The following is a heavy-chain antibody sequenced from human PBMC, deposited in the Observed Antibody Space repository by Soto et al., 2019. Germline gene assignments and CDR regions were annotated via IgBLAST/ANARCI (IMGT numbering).Heavy chain of an antibody. Sequence: QVQLVQSGAEVKKPGSSVKVSCKASGGTFSSYTISWVRQAPGQGLEWMGRIIPILGIANYAQKFQGRVRITADKSTSTAYMELSSLRSEDTAVYYCARDHSIRFVAAAGSALSYWGQGTLVTVSS. J-gene: IGHJ4*02. V-gene: IGHV1-69*08. CDR3: ARDHSIRFVAAAGSALSY. CDR1: GGTFSSYT. D-gene: IGHD6-13*01. CDR2: IIPILGIA.